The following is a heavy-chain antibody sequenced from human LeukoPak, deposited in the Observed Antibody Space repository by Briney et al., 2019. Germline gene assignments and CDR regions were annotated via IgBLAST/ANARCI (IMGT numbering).Heavy chain of an antibody. CDR3: ARGWVRGPTAHFDY. Sequence: SETLSLTCAVYGGSFSGYYRSWIRQPPGKGLEWIGEINHSGSTNYNPSLKSRVTISVDTSKNQFSLKLSSVTAADTAVYYCARGWVRGPTAHFDYWGQGTLVTVSS. J-gene: IGHJ4*02. V-gene: IGHV4-34*01. D-gene: IGHD4-17*01. CDR2: INHSGST. CDR1: GGSFSGYY.